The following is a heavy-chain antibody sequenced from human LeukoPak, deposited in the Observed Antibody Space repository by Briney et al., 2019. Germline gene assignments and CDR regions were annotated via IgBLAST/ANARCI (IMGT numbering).Heavy chain of an antibody. V-gene: IGHV1-69*05. CDR1: GGTLSTHA. J-gene: IGHJ4*02. D-gene: IGHD6-19*01. CDR3: AKDLPGSGWASHY. Sequence: SVKVSCKASGGTLSTHAVSWVRQAPGQGLEWMGGIILISPTANYAQKFQDRVTITMDQYTTYMELSSLRSDDTAVYYCAKDLPGSGWASHYWGQGTLVTVSS. CDR2: IILISPTA.